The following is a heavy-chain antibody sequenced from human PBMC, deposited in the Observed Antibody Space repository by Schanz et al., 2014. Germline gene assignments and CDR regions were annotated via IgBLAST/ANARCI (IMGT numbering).Heavy chain of an antibody. Sequence: DVQLVESGGGLVQSGGSLRLSCAASGFNFGDYYMTWVRQAPGKGLESVAKINPDGSGKYYVVSVEGRFTISRDNAKKSLDLHMNSLTAEDTAVYYCARGGATRFDYWGQGTLVTVSS. CDR3: ARGGATRFDY. V-gene: IGHV3-7*01. CDR2: INPDGSGK. J-gene: IGHJ4*02. D-gene: IGHD1-26*01. CDR1: GFNFGDYY.